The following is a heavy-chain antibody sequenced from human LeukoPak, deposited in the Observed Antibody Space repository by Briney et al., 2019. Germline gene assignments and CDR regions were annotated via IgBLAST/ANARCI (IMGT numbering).Heavy chain of an antibody. CDR1: GFTFSSYS. J-gene: IGHJ4*02. CDR3: ARSLPYGTTWYGRSDF. V-gene: IGHV3-21*04. Sequence: GGSLRLSCAASGFTFSSYSMNWVRQAPGKGLEWVSSISSSSSYIYYADSVKGRFTISRDNAMNSLYLQMNSLRAADTAIYYCARSLPYGTTWYGRSDFWGQGTLVTVSS. CDR2: ISSSSSYI. D-gene: IGHD6-13*01.